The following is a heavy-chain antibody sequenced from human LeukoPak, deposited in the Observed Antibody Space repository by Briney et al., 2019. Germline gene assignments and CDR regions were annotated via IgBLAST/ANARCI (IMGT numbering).Heavy chain of an antibody. CDR1: GASLGTYY. V-gene: IGHV4-59*01. CDR2: VYHNGDT. J-gene: IGHJ4*02. Sequence: SETLSLTCTVSGASLGTYYWTWIRQTPGKGLEWIGYVYHNGDTSYSPSLKSGVTLSVEPSKNKFSLKLNSVTAADTAVYYCARAGYSARDWGLWGQGAPVTVSS. CDR3: ARAGYSARDWGL. D-gene: IGHD5-12*01.